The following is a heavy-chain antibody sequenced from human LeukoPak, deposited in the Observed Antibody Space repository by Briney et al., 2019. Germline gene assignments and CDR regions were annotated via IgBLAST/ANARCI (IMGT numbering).Heavy chain of an antibody. CDR1: VYTFTTYY. Sequence: ASVTVSFKTSVYTFTTYYIHWVRQARGQGREGLGIINPSGGTTTYAQKFQGRVTITRDTSTSTVYMELNNLRSEDTAVYYCARGSNYYYDVTADYPRYWGQGTLVTVSS. CDR2: INPSGGTT. V-gene: IGHV1-46*01. D-gene: IGHD3-22*01. CDR3: ARGSNYYYDVTADYPRY. J-gene: IGHJ4*02.